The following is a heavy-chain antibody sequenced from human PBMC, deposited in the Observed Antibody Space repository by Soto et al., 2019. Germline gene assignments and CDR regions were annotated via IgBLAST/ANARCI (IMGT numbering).Heavy chain of an antibody. CDR2: ISGSGGST. V-gene: IGHV3-23*01. D-gene: IGHD3-10*02. CDR1: GFTFSSYA. CDR3: AKFRLFETDYAWFDP. J-gene: IGHJ5*02. Sequence: GGSLRISCAASGFTFSSYAMSWVRQAPGKGLEWVSAISGSGGSTYYADSVKGRFTISRDNSKNTLYLQMNSLRAEDTAVYYCAKFRLFETDYAWFDPWGQGTLGTVSS.